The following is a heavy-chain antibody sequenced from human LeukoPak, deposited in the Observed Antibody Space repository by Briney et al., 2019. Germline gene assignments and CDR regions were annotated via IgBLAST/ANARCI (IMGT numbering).Heavy chain of an antibody. CDR3: ARIPSMGIAAAGTEAFDI. Sequence: ASVKVSCKASGYTFTGYYIHWVRQAPGQGLEWMGWINPNSGGTKYAQKFQDRVTMTRDTSISTAYMEVSRLRSDDTAVYYCARIPSMGIAAAGTEAFDIWGQGTMVTVSS. CDR2: INPNSGGT. J-gene: IGHJ3*02. V-gene: IGHV1-2*02. D-gene: IGHD6-13*01. CDR1: GYTFTGYY.